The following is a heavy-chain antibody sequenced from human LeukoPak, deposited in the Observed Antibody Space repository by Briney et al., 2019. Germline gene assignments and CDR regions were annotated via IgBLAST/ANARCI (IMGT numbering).Heavy chain of an antibody. J-gene: IGHJ3*02. Sequence: KPGGSLRLSCAASGFAFSNAWMSWVRQAPGKGLEWVGRIKSKTDGVTTDYAAPVIGRFTISRDDSQNTLYLQMNSLKTEDTAMYYCTTVIERLVFGVVTDAFDIWGQGTMVTVSS. V-gene: IGHV3-15*01. CDR2: IKSKTDGVTT. CDR3: TTVIERLVFGVVTDAFDI. CDR1: GFAFSNAW. D-gene: IGHD3-3*01.